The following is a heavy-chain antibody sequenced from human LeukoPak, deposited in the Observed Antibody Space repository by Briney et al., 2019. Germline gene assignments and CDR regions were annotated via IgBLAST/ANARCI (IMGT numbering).Heavy chain of an antibody. Sequence: SETLSLTCTVSGGSISNSTYYWGWIRQPPGKGLEWIGSMYYRVRTYYNPSLKSRVTISVDTSKNQFSLKLSSVTAADTAVYYCARDLSKNNWFDPWGQGTLVTVSS. CDR1: GGSISNSTYY. CDR3: ARDLSKNNWFDP. CDR2: MYYRVRT. J-gene: IGHJ5*02. V-gene: IGHV4-39*07. D-gene: IGHD2/OR15-2a*01.